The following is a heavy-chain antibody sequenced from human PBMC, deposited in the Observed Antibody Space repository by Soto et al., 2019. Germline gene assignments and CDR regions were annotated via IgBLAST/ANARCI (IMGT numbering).Heavy chain of an antibody. V-gene: IGHV4-59*01. J-gene: IGHJ6*03. CDR2: IYYSGST. CDR1: GGSISSYY. Sequence: SDTLSLTCTVSGGSISSYYWSWIRQPPGKGLEWIGYIYYSGSTNYNPSLKSRVTISVDTSKNQFPLKLSSVTAADTAVYYCARAVTTRGYYYYYMDVWGKGTTVTVS. CDR3: ARAVTTRGYYYYYMDV. D-gene: IGHD4-17*01.